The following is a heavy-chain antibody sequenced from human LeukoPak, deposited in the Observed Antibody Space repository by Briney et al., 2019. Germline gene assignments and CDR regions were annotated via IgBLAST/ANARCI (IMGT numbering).Heavy chain of an antibody. CDR1: GYTFTGYY. D-gene: IGHD1-26*01. V-gene: IGHV1-46*01. CDR2: INPSGGST. Sequence: VSVKVSCKASGYTFTGYYLHWVRQAPGQGLEWMGIINPSGGSTSYAQKFQGRVTMTRDTSTSTVYMELSSLRSEDTAVYYCARVSVGAGTARFDYWGQGTLVTVSS. J-gene: IGHJ4*02. CDR3: ARVSVGAGTARFDY.